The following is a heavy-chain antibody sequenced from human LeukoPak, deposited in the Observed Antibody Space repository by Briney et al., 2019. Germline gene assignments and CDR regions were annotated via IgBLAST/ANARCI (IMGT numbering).Heavy chain of an antibody. CDR1: GFTFSSYA. V-gene: IGHV3-23*01. J-gene: IGHJ4*02. D-gene: IGHD3-10*01. CDR2: ISGSGGST. Sequence: GGSLRLSCAASGFTFSSYAMSWVRQAPGKGLEWVSAISGSGGSTYYADSVKGRFTISRDNSKNTLYLQMNSLRAEDTAVYYCAKDLRLLWFGDRAGYFDYWGQGTLVTVSS. CDR3: AKDLRLLWFGDRAGYFDY.